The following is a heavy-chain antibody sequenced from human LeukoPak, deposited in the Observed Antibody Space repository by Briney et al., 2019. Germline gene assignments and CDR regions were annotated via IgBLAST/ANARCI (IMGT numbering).Heavy chain of an antibody. CDR3: AREGLGTGYYFDY. CDR2: INHSGST. D-gene: IGHD1-1*01. CDR1: GGSFSGYY. V-gene: IGHV4-34*01. Sequence: SETLSLTCAVYGGSFSGYYWSWIRQPPGKGLEWIGEINHSGSTNYNPSLKSRVTISVDTSKNQFSLKLSSVTAADTAVYYCAREGLGTGYYFDYWGQGTLVTVSS. J-gene: IGHJ4*02.